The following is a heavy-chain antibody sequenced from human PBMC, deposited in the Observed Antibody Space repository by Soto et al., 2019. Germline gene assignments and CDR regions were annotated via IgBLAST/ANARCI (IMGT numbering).Heavy chain of an antibody. CDR2: IYSGGST. D-gene: IGHD3-22*01. CDR1: GFTVSSNY. J-gene: IGHJ4*02. Sequence: GGSLRLSCAASGFTVSSNYMSWVRQAPGKGLEWVSVIYSGGSTYYADSVKGRFTISRDNSKNTLYLQMNSLRAEDTAVYYCARDSYYYDSSGPRYFGYWGQGTLVTVSS. V-gene: IGHV3-66*01. CDR3: ARDSYYYDSSGPRYFGY.